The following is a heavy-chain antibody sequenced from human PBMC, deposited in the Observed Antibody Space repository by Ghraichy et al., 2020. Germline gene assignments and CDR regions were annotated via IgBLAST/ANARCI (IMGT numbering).Heavy chain of an antibody. D-gene: IGHD1-1*01. J-gene: IGHJ5*02. CDR2: LNSDGSNT. CDR3: TRDGTFTATTETSFDL. V-gene: IGHV3-74*01. CDR1: GFTFSNYW. Sequence: GSLNISCAASGFTFSNYWMHWVRQAPGKGLVWVSRLNSDGSNTNYAGSVKGRFTISRDNTKNTLYLQMNSLTAEDTAVYYCTRDGTFTATTETSFDLWGRGTLVTVSS.